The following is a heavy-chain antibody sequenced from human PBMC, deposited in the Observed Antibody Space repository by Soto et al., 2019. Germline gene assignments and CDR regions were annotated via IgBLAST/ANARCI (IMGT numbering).Heavy chain of an antibody. CDR2: IYYSGRT. V-gene: IGHV4-39*01. CDR3: ARQRTTVVTQAYFDH. CDR1: GESISSSSYY. J-gene: IGHJ4*02. D-gene: IGHD2-21*02. Sequence: XETLSLTCIVAGESISSSSYYWGWTRQPPGKGLEWIGSIYYSGRTYYNPSFKSRVTISIDTSKNQFSLKLSSVTATDTAVYYCARQRTTVVTQAYFDHWGQGALVTVSS.